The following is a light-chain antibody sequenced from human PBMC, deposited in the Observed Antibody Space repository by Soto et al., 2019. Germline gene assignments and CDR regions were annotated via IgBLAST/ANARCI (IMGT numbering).Light chain of an antibody. J-gene: IGKJ4*01. CDR3: QQHNYYTLT. V-gene: IGKV1-5*03. CDR1: QNSNRW. Sequence: DIQMTQSPSTLPAFVGERVTITCRASQNSNRWLAWYQQKPGKAPKLLMYKASSLESGVPSRFSGSGSGTEFNLSISSLQPDTFATYSCQQHNYYTLTFGGPTKVEIK. CDR2: KAS.